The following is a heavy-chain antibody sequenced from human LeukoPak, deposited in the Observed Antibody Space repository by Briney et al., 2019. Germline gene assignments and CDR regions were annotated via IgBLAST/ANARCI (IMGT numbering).Heavy chain of an antibody. D-gene: IGHD6-6*01. CDR3: AKDTAARPLDY. J-gene: IGHJ4*02. CDR1: GFTFSSYA. V-gene: IGHV3-30*04. CDR2: ISYDGSNK. Sequence: PGGSLRLSCAASGFTFSSYAMHWVRQAPGKGLEWVAVISYDGSNKYYADSVKGRFTISRDNSKNTLYLQMNSLRAEDTAVYYCAKDTAARPLDYWGQGTLVTVSS.